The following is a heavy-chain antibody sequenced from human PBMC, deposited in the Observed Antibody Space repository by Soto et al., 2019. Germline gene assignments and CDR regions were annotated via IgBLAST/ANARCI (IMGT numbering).Heavy chain of an antibody. J-gene: IGHJ6*03. CDR2: VSAYNGNT. Sequence: ASVKVSCKASGYTFTSYGISWVRQAPGQGLEWMGWVSAYNGNTNYAQKLQGRVTMTTDTSTSTAYMELRSLRSDDTAVYYCARVYCSSTSCYNYYYYMDVWGKGTTVTVSS. CDR3: ARVYCSSTSCYNYYYYMDV. CDR1: GYTFTSYG. V-gene: IGHV1-18*01. D-gene: IGHD2-2*01.